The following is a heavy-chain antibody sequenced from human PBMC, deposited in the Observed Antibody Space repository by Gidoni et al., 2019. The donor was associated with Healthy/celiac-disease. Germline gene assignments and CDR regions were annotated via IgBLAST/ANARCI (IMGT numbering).Heavy chain of an antibody. CDR3: ARGPYYYDSSGYSFFGY. J-gene: IGHJ4*02. Sequence: QVQLVQSGAEVKKPGASVKVSCKASGYTFPSYDINWVRQATGQGLEWMGWMKPNSGNTGYAQKFQCRVTMTRNTSISTAYMELSSLRSDDTAVYYCARGPYYYDSSGYSFFGYWGQGTLVTVSS. CDR2: MKPNSGNT. CDR1: GYTFPSYD. D-gene: IGHD3-22*01. V-gene: IGHV1-8*01.